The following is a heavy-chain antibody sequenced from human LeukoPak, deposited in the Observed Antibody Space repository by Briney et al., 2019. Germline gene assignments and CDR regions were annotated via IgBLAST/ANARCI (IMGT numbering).Heavy chain of an antibody. J-gene: IGHJ4*02. CDR3: ARDLRMTSHVFDY. Sequence: GGSLRLSCEASGFTFSSYSMNWVRQTPGKGLEWLSSISGGSRYIYYADSMKGRLTISRDNAKKSLYLQLDSLRAEDTAVYYCARDLRMTSHVFDYWGQGTLVTVSP. D-gene: IGHD4-11*01. V-gene: IGHV3-21*01. CDR2: ISGGSRYI. CDR1: GFTFSSYS.